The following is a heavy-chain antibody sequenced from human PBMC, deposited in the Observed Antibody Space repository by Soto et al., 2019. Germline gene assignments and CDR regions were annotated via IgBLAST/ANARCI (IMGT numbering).Heavy chain of an antibody. Sequence: GGSLRLSCSASGFTFNTYAMNWVRQAPGKGLEWVASISGSGGTTYYADSVKGRFTVSRDTSKNTLFLQMNSLSAEDTAVYYCAKGFIVVVTAIRPDDNFDVWGQGTMVTVSS. D-gene: IGHD2-21*02. V-gene: IGHV3-23*01. CDR3: AKGFIVVVTAIRPDDNFDV. CDR1: GFTFNTYA. J-gene: IGHJ3*01. CDR2: ISGSGGTT.